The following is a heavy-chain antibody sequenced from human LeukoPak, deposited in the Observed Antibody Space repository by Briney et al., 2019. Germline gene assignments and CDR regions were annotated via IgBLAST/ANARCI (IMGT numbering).Heavy chain of an antibody. V-gene: IGHV4-34*01. J-gene: IGHJ6*02. Sequence: PGVSLRLSCVASGFTFINYLMYWVRQPPRKGLEWIGEINHSGSTNYNPSLKSRVPISVDQSKNQFSLKLSSVTAANTAVYYCARGGLVATISTDYYYYGMDVWGQGTTVTVSS. D-gene: IGHD2-15*01. CDR3: ARGGLVATISTDYYYYGMDV. CDR1: GFTFINYL. CDR2: INHSGST.